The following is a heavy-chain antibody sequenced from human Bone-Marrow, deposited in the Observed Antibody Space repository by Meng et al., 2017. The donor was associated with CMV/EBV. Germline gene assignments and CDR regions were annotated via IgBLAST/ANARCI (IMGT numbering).Heavy chain of an antibody. V-gene: IGHV3-66*02. CDR1: GFTVSSNY. CDR2: IYSGGST. Sequence: GESLKISCAASGFTVSSNYMSWVRQAPGKGLEWVSVIYSGGSTYYADSVKGRFTISRDNSKNTLYLQMISLRAEDTAVYYCARGKRGTSFDYWGQGTLVTVSS. J-gene: IGHJ4*02. CDR3: ARGKRGTSFDY. D-gene: IGHD4-23*01.